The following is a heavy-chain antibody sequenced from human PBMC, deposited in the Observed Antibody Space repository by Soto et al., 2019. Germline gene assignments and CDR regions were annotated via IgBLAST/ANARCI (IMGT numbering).Heavy chain of an antibody. CDR1: GYTFSTHG. J-gene: IGHJ3*01. D-gene: IGHD2-8*02. CDR2: ITPYNGNT. V-gene: IGHV1-18*01. CDR3: ARFRDCTGSTCDPSFGFDL. Sequence: QVQLVQSGPEVKKPGASVKVSCRASGYTFSTHGLSWVRQAPGQGLEWMWWITPYNGNTNYEQKLRGRLTMTTDTSTNTGYMEVRSLRSDDTAVYYCARFRDCTGSTCDPSFGFDLWGPGTVVTVSS.